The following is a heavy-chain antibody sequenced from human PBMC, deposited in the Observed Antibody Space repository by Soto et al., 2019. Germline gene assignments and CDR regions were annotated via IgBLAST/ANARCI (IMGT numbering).Heavy chain of an antibody. Sequence: ASVKVSCKASGGTFSSYAISWVRQAPGQGLEWMGGIIPIFGTANYAQKFQGWVTMTRDTSISTAYMELSRLRSDDTAVYYCARAEYGDVEYFQHWGQGTLVTVSS. CDR2: IIPIFGTA. CDR1: GGTFSSYA. V-gene: IGHV1-69*05. D-gene: IGHD4-17*01. CDR3: ARAEYGDVEYFQH. J-gene: IGHJ1*01.